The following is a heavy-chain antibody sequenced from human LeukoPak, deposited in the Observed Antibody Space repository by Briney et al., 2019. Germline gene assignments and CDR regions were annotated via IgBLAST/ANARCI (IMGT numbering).Heavy chain of an antibody. V-gene: IGHV1-18*01. Sequence: WASVQFSCKASGYTFTSYGISWVRPATGQGREWRGWVNAYNGNTNSTQKLQGRVTMTRNTSISTAYMELSTLRSQDTAVYYCARGNWGWFDPWGEGTRVSVLS. CDR3: ARGNWGWFDP. J-gene: IGHJ5*02. CDR2: VNAYNGNT. D-gene: IGHD3-16*01. CDR1: GYTFTSYG.